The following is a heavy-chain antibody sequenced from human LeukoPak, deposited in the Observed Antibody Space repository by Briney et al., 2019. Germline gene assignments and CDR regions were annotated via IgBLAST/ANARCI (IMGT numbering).Heavy chain of an antibody. CDR3: ARQINYYDSSGYKDYYGMDV. CDR1: GGSISSSSYY. Sequence: SETLSLTCTVSGGSISSSSYYWGWIRQPPGKGREWIVRIYYSGSTYYNPSLKSRVTISVDTSKNQFSLKLSSVTAADTAVYYCARQINYYDSSGYKDYYGMDVWGQGTTVTVSS. CDR2: IYYSGST. D-gene: IGHD3-22*01. J-gene: IGHJ6*02. V-gene: IGHV4-39*01.